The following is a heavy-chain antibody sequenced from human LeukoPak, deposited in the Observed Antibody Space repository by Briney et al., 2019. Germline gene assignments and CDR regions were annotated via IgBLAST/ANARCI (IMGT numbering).Heavy chain of an antibody. J-gene: IGHJ5*02. Sequence: SETLSLTCAVYGGSFSGYYWSWIRQPPGKGLEWIGEINHSGSTNYNPSLKSRVTISVDTSKNKFSLKLSSVTAADTAVYYCARLGVQLWTRGWFDPWGQGTLVTVSS. CDR3: ARLGVQLWTRGWFDP. D-gene: IGHD5-18*01. CDR1: GGSFSGYY. V-gene: IGHV4-34*01. CDR2: INHSGST.